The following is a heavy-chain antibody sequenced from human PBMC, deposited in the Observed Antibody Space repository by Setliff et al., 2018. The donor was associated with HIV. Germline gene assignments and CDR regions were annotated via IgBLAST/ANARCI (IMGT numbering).Heavy chain of an antibody. V-gene: IGHV4-34*01. CDR3: ARDGRYSFGYNWFDP. CDR2: INHSGST. Sequence: SETLSLTCAVYGGSFSGYDWSWIRQPPGKGLEWIGEINHSGSTNYNPSLKSRVTISVDTSKNQFSLKLYSVTAADTSVYYCARDGRYSFGYNWFDPWGQGTLVTVSS. J-gene: IGHJ5*02. CDR1: GGSFSGYD. D-gene: IGHD5-18*01.